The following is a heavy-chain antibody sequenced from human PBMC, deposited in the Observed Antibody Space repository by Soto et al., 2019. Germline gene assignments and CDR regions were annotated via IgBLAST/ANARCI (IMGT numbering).Heavy chain of an antibody. D-gene: IGHD3-22*01. V-gene: IGHV3-20*04. CDR1: GFTFDDYG. Sequence: GGSLRLSCAASGFTFDDYGMSWVRQAPGKGLEWVSGINWNGGSTGYADSVKGRFTISRDNAKNSLYLQMNSLRAEDTALYYCARGARGYYDSSGYFHWGQGTLVTVSS. CDR3: ARGARGYYDSSGYFH. J-gene: IGHJ4*02. CDR2: INWNGGST.